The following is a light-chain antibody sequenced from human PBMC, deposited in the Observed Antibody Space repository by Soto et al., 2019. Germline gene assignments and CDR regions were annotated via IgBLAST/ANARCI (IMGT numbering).Light chain of an antibody. CDR3: CSYTSRSTWV. CDR1: SSDVGGYNY. Sequence: QSALTQPASVSGSPGQSITISCTGTSSDVGGYNYVSWYQQHPGKAPKLMIFEVTYRPSGVSHRFSASKSGNTASLTISGLQAEDEADYYCCSYTSRSTWVFGGGTKVTVL. CDR2: EVT. J-gene: IGLJ3*02. V-gene: IGLV2-14*01.